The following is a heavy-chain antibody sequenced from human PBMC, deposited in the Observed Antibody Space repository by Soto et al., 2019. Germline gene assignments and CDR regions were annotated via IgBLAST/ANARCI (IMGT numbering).Heavy chain of an antibody. V-gene: IGHV4-61*08. D-gene: IGHD3-9*01. CDR2: TLYSGSP. Sequence: KTSETLSLTCRVSGGSVGTGAYYWSWIRQPPGKGLEWIGYTLYSGSPNYNPSLQSLQSRVTISVDTSRNQFSLRLTSVTAADTALYCCARHDYYHRTFDIWGQGTLVTVSS. CDR1: GGSVGTGAYY. CDR3: ARHDYYHRTFDI. J-gene: IGHJ3*02.